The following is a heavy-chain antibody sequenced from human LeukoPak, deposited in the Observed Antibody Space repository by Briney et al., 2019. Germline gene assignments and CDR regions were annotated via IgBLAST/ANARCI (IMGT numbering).Heavy chain of an antibody. CDR3: ARDVGAVAGGGNDAFDI. V-gene: IGHV4-59*01. Sequence: PSETLSLTCTVSGGSISSYYWSWIRQPPGKGLEWIGYIYYSGSTNYNPSLKSRVTISVDTSKNQFSLKLSSGTAADTAVYYCARDVGAVAGGGNDAFDIWGQGTMVTVSS. CDR2: IYYSGST. D-gene: IGHD6-19*01. CDR1: GGSISSYY. J-gene: IGHJ3*02.